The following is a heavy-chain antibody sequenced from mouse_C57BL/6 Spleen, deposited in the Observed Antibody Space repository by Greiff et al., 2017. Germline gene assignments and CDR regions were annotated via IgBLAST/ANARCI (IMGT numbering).Heavy chain of an antibody. CDR3: TRGTVFAY. CDR2: IDPDTGGT. D-gene: IGHD1-1*01. J-gene: IGHJ3*01. CDR1: GYTFTDYE. V-gene: IGHV1-15*01. Sequence: QVQLQQSGAELVRPGASVTLSCKASGYTFTDYEMHWVKQTPVHGLEWIGAIDPDTGGTAYNQKFKGKAILTAAKSSSTAYMELRSLTSEDSAVYYCTRGTVFAYWGQGTLGTVSA.